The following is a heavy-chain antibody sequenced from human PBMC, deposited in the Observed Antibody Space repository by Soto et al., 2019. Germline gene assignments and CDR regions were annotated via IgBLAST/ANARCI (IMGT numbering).Heavy chain of an antibody. V-gene: IGHV4-59*01. J-gene: IGHJ6*03. CDR1: GGSISSYY. D-gene: IGHD3-3*01. CDR2: IYYSGST. CDR3: ARGYDFWSGYYKNYCYYMDV. Sequence: NPSETLSLTCTVSGGSISSYYWSWIRQPPGKGLDWIGYIYYSGSTNYNPSLKSRVTISVDTSKNQFSLKLSSVTAADTAVYYCARGYDFWSGYYKNYCYYMDVWGKGTTVTVSS.